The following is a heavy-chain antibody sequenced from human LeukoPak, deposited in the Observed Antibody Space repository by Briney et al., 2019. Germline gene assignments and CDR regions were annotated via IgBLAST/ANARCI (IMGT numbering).Heavy chain of an antibody. CDR3: ARVNSGSSRWFDP. CDR2: IYHSGST. D-gene: IGHD1-26*01. J-gene: IGHJ5*02. Sequence: SETLSLTCTVSGGSFSSGGYYWSWIRQPPGKGLEWIGYIYHSGSTYYNPSLKSRVTISVDRSKNQFSLKLSSVTAADTAVYYCARVNSGSSRWFDPWGQETLVTVSP. CDR1: GGSFSSGGYY. V-gene: IGHV4-30-2*01.